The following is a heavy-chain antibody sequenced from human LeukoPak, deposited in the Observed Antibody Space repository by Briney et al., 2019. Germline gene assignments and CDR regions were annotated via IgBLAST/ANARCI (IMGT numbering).Heavy chain of an antibody. J-gene: IGHJ3*02. CDR3: ARDLDYYGSGSFFNI. V-gene: IGHV1-2*02. D-gene: IGHD3-10*01. CDR1: GYTFTAYS. Sequence: ASVKVSCEASGYTFTAYSMHWVRQAPGQGLEWMGWINPNSGGTNYAQKFQGRVTMTRGTSITTAYMELSRLRSDDTAVYYCARDLDYYGSGSFFNIWGQGTMVTVSS. CDR2: INPNSGGT.